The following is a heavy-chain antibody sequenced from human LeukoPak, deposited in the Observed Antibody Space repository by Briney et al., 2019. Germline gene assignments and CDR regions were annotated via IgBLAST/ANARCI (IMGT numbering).Heavy chain of an antibody. CDR3: ARVEEGYGSGRRENYFYYYMDV. V-gene: IGHV4-4*07. Sequence: SETLSLTCTASGGSISSYYWSWIRQPAGKGLEWIGRIYTSGSTTYNPSLKSRVTISVDTSKNQFSLKLSSVTAADTAVYYCARVEEGYGSGRRENYFYYYMDVWGKGTTVTISS. CDR1: GGSISSYY. J-gene: IGHJ6*03. D-gene: IGHD3-10*01. CDR2: IYTSGST.